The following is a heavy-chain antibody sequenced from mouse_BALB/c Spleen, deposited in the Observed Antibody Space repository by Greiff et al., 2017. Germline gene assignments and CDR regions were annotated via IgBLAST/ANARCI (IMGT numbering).Heavy chain of an antibody. V-gene: IGHV5-6-3*01. CDR3: ARDTAPVDY. Sequence: EVKLQESGGGLVQPGGSLKLSCAASGFTFSSYGMSWVRQTPDKRLELVATINSNGGSTYYPDSVKGRFTISRDNAKNTLYLQMSSLKSEDTAMYYCARDTAPVDYWGQGTTLTVSS. J-gene: IGHJ2*01. D-gene: IGHD1-2*01. CDR2: INSNGGST. CDR1: GFTFSSYG.